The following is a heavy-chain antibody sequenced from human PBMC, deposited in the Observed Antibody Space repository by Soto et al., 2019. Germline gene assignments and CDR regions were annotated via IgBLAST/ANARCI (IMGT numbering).Heavy chain of an antibody. V-gene: IGHV3-23*01. CDR1: GFTFSSYA. D-gene: IGHD4-17*01. CDR3: AKAAVTVTTFYWFDP. J-gene: IGHJ5*02. CDR2: ISGSGGSI. Sequence: EVQLLESGGGLVQPGGSLRLSCAASGFTFSSYAMSWVRQAPGKGLEWVSSISGSGGSIYYADSVKGRFTISRDNSKNTLYLQMNSLRAKDTAVYYCAKAAVTVTTFYWFDPWGQGTQVTVSS.